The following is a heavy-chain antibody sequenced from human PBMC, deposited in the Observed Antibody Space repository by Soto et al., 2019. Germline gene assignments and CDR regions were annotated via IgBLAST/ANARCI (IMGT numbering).Heavy chain of an antibody. CDR3: GRLYKGTQRGLYYYAIDV. Sequence: QVQLQESGPGLVKPSGTLSLTCVVSGDFISSSNWWSWVRQAPGRGLEWIGEIYPSGSTNYNASLKSRVTISVDKSKNQFSLRLTSVTAADTAVYYCGRLYKGTQRGLYYYAIDVWGQGTTVTVSS. CDR1: GDFISSSNW. D-gene: IGHD1-20*01. J-gene: IGHJ6*02. CDR2: IYPSGST. V-gene: IGHV4-4*02.